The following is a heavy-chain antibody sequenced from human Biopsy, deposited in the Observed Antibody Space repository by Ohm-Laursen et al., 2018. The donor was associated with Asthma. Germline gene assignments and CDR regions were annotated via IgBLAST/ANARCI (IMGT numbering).Heavy chain of an antibody. D-gene: IGHD6-13*01. CDR3: ARATSTWSQSGPHYFDH. CDR2: VHSTGST. V-gene: IGHV4-59*01. J-gene: IGHJ4*02. Sequence: GTLSLTCTVSPGSINDYYWNWIRQFPGKGLEWIGYVHSTGSTRFNPSLKSRLTISVDTSVDQVSLKLTSVTAADAAVYYCARATSTWSQSGPHYFDHWGQGTLVTVSS. CDR1: PGSINDYY.